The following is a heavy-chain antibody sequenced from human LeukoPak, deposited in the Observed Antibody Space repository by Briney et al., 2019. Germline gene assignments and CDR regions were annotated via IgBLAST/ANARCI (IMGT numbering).Heavy chain of an antibody. Sequence: GGSLRLSCAASGFTFSSYAMNWVRQAPGKGLEWVSAISGSGGSTYYADSVKGRLTISRDNSKNTLYLQMNSLRAEDTAVYYCAKGLVIYYYDSSGSQSDYWGQGTLVTVSS. D-gene: IGHD3-22*01. V-gene: IGHV3-23*01. CDR1: GFTFSSYA. CDR2: ISGSGGST. CDR3: AKGLVIYYYDSSGSQSDY. J-gene: IGHJ4*02.